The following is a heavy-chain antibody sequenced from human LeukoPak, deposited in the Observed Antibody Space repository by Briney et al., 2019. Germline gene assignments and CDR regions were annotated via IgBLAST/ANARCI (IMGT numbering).Heavy chain of an antibody. D-gene: IGHD2-8*01. CDR1: GGSISSLNW. V-gene: IGHV4-4*02. Sequence: SETLSLTCAVSGGSISSLNWWSWVRQPPGKGLEWIGEMHHSGPTNYNPSLRGRVTISVDKSKNQFSLKLTSATAADTAVYYCARNGEKYFDYWGQGTLLTVSS. CDR3: ARNGEKYFDY. J-gene: IGHJ4*02. CDR2: MHHSGPT.